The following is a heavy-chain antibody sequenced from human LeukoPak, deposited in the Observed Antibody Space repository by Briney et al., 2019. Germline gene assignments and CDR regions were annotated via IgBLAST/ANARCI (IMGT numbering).Heavy chain of an antibody. CDR1: GGSISRDY. J-gene: IGHJ4*02. V-gene: IGHV4-59*08. D-gene: IGHD3-10*01. CDR3: AGDYYGSGNYYKH. Sequence: SETLSLTCTVSGGSISRDYWSWIRQSPGKGLEWIGSIHYSGSTNYNPSLKSRVTISIDTSENQFSLKLSSVTAADTAVYYCAGDYYGSGNYYKHWGQGTLVTVSS. CDR2: IHYSGST.